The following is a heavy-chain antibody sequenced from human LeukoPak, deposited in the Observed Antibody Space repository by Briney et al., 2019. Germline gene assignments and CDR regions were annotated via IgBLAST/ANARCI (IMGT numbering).Heavy chain of an antibody. D-gene: IGHD3-16*02. CDR2: INSDGSST. V-gene: IGHV3-74*01. J-gene: IGHJ4*02. CDR3: ARDKGVIGTFDY. CDR1: GFTFSSYW. Sequence: PGGSLRLSCAASGFTFSSYWMHWVRQAPGKGLVWVSRINSDGSSTSYAVSVKGRFTISRDNAKNTLYLQMNSLRAEDTAVYYCARDKGVIGTFDYWGQGTLVTVSS.